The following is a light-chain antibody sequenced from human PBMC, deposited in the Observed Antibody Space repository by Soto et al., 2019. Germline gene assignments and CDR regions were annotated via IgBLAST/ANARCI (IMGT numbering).Light chain of an antibody. CDR2: ATS. Sequence: EIVMTQSPATLSVSPGERASLSCRASQSVSSNLAWYQQKPGQTPRLLIYATSTRATGIPARFSGSGSGTEFTLTISSLQPDDFATYYCQQYNSYSYTFGQGTKLEIK. J-gene: IGKJ2*01. CDR3: QQYNSYSYT. CDR1: QSVSSN. V-gene: IGKV3-15*01.